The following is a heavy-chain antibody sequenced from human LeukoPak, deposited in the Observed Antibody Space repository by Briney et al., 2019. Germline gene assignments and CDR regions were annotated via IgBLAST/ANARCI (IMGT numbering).Heavy chain of an antibody. D-gene: IGHD5-24*01. CDR2: INPSGGGT. J-gene: IGHJ4*02. V-gene: IGHV1-46*01. CDR1: GYTFTNYY. CDR3: ARERVEMAAIGGEGLGY. Sequence: ASVKVSCKAAGYTFTNYYIHWVRQAPGQGLEWMGMINPSGGGTRYAQRFQGRVTMTRDTSTSTVYMDLSSLRSEDTAVYHCARERVEMAAIGGEGLGYWGQGTLVTVSA.